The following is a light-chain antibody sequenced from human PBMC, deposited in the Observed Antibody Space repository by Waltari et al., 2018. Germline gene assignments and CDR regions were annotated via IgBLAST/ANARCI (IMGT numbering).Light chain of an antibody. J-gene: IGKJ4*01. Sequence: DIVMTQSPDSLAVSLGERATINCKSSQRVLYSSNNKNYLAWFQQQPGQPPNLLLYWATTRETRVPDRFSGSGAGTDFTLTISSLQAEDVAVYYCQQYYSAPLTFGGGTKVEIK. V-gene: IGKV4-1*01. CDR2: WAT. CDR3: QQYYSAPLT. CDR1: QRVLYSSNNKNY.